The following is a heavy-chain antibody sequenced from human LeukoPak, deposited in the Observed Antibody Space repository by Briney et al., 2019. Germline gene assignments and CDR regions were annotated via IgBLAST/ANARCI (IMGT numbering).Heavy chain of an antibody. CDR3: ARRVGYYYYMDV. Sequence: CLIISNTPNTAYAQHFQRTLPMTSNTSITTPYMELSSLRSEDTAVYYCARRVGYYYYMDVWGKGTTVTVSS. CDR2: IISNTPNT. V-gene: IGHV1-8*01. J-gene: IGHJ6*03.